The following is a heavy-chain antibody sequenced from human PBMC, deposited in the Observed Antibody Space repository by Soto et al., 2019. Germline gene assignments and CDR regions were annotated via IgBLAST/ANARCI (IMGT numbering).Heavy chain of an antibody. CDR1: GFTFSSYW. Sequence: PGGSLRLSCAASGFTFSSYWMSWVRQAPGKGLEWVANIKQDGSEKYYVDSVKGRFTISRDNAKNSLYLQMNSLRAEDTAVYYCARTSGEATDNNYYYYGMDVWGQGTTVTSP. J-gene: IGHJ6*02. CDR2: IKQDGSEK. D-gene: IGHD3-10*01. CDR3: ARTSGEATDNNYYYYGMDV. V-gene: IGHV3-7*01.